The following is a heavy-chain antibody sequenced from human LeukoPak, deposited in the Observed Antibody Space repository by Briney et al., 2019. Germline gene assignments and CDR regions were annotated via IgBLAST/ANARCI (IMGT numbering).Heavy chain of an antibody. CDR3: ATYDSSGLLDF. Sequence: ASVKVSCKVSGYTLTELSMHWVRQAPGKGLEWVGGFDPADDKTIYAQKFQGRVTMTEDTSTDTAYMELSSLRSEDTALYYCATYDSSGLLDFWGQGTLVTVSS. CDR1: GYTLTELS. D-gene: IGHD3-22*01. CDR2: FDPADDKT. V-gene: IGHV1-24*01. J-gene: IGHJ4*02.